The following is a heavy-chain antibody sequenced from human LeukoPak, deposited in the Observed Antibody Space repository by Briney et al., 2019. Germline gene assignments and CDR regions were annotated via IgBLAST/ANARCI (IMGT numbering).Heavy chain of an antibody. V-gene: IGHV4-30-4*01. CDR1: GGSISSGDYY. Sequence: PSETLSLTCTVSGGSISSGDYYWSWIRQPPGKGLEWIGYIYYSGRTYYNPSLKSRVTLSVDTSKNQFSLKLSYVTGAETAVYYCARDAQTASCAMHLDYWGQGTMVTVSS. D-gene: IGHD2-2*01. CDR3: ARDAQTASCAMHLDY. CDR2: IYYSGRT. J-gene: IGHJ4*02.